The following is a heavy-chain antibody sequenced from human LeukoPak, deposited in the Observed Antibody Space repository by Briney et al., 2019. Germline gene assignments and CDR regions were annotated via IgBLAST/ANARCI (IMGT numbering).Heavy chain of an antibody. CDR1: GFTFSSYG. Sequence: GGSLRLSRAASGFTFSSYGMHWVRQAPGKGLEWVAVIWYDGSNKYYADSVKGRFTISRDNSKNTLYLQMNSLRAEDTAVYYCARGRIAAPYYYYGMDVWGQGTTVTVSS. CDR2: IWYDGSNK. CDR3: ARGRIAAPYYYYGMDV. D-gene: IGHD6-13*01. J-gene: IGHJ6*02. V-gene: IGHV3-33*01.